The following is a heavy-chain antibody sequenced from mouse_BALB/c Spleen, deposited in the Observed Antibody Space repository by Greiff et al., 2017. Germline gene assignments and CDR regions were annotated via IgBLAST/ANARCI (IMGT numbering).Heavy chain of an antibody. V-gene: IGHV5-6*01. CDR1: GFTFSSYG. CDR3: ARKYGNYFDY. D-gene: IGHD2-10*02. Sequence: EVQLVESGGDLVKPGGSLKLSCAASGFTFSSYGMSWVRQTPDKRLEWVATISSGGSYTYYPDSVKGRFTISRDNAKNTLYLQMSSLKSEDTAMYYCARKYGNYFDYWGQGTTRTVSS. J-gene: IGHJ2*01. CDR2: ISSGGSYT.